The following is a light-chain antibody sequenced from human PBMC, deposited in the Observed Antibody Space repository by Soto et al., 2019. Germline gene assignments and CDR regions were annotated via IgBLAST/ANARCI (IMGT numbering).Light chain of an antibody. CDR2: GAS. Sequence: EIVMTQSPATLSVSPGERATLSCRASQSVSSNLAWYQQKPGQAPRLLIYGASTRATGISARFSGSGSGTEFTLTISSRQSEDFAVYYCQQYDKWPLTFGGGTKVEIK. V-gene: IGKV3-15*01. CDR3: QQYDKWPLT. CDR1: QSVSSN. J-gene: IGKJ4*01.